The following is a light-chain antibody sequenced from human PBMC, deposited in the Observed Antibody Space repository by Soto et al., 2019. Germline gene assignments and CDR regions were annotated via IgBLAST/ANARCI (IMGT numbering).Light chain of an antibody. CDR1: SSDVGGYNY. J-gene: IGLJ1*01. CDR3: SSYASNTPYV. Sequence: QSALTQPASVSGAPGQSITLSCTGTSSDVGGYNYVSWYQQHPGKAPKLMIYEVSNRPSGVYNRFSGSKSANTASLTISGLQAEDEADYYCSSYASNTPYVFGTGTKLTVL. V-gene: IGLV2-14*01. CDR2: EVS.